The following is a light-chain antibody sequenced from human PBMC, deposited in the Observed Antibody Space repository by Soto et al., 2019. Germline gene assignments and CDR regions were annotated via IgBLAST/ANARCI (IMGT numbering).Light chain of an antibody. CDR1: QFLSSY. CDR3: HQRNK. Sequence: EIVLTQFPGTLSLSPGERATLSCRASQFLSSYLAWYQQIPGQPPRLLIYDTSNRVTGIPARFSGSRSGTDFTLTISSLEPEDFAVYFCHQRNKFGQGARLEIK. V-gene: IGKV3-11*01. J-gene: IGKJ5*01. CDR2: DTS.